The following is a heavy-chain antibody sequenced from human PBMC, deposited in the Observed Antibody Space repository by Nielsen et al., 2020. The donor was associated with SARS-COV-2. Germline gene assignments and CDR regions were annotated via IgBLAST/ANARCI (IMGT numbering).Heavy chain of an antibody. CDR1: GFTFSSDG. D-gene: IGHD5-18*01. V-gene: IGHV3-33*01. CDR3: AREAGVDTAMGGLDY. J-gene: IGHJ4*02. CDR2: IWYDGSNK. Sequence: GGSLRLSCSASGFTFSSDGMHWVRQAPGKGLEWVAVIWYDGSNKYYADSVKGRFTISRDNSKNTLYLQMNSLRAEDTAVYYCAREAGVDTAMGGLDYWGQGTLVTVSS.